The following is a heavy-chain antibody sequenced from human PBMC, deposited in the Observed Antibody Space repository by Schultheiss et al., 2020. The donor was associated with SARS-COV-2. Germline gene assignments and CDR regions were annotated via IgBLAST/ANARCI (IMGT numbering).Heavy chain of an antibody. J-gene: IGHJ3*02. CDR3: ARDPYYYDSSGYDDAFDI. D-gene: IGHD3-22*01. Sequence: ESLKISCAVYGGSFSGYYWGWIRQPLGKGLEWIGSIYHSGSTYYNPSLKSRVTISVDTSKNQFSLKLSSVTAADTAVYYCARDPYYYDSSGYDDAFDIWGQGTMVTVSS. CDR1: GGSFSGYY. V-gene: IGHV4-38-2*02. CDR2: IYHSGST.